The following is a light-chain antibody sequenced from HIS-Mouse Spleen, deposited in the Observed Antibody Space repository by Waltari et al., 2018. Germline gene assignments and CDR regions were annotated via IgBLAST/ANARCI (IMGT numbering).Light chain of an antibody. CDR1: QSVSSY. V-gene: IGKV3-11*01. Sequence: EIVLTQSPATLSLSPGERATLSCRASQSVSSYLAWYQQKPGQAPSLLIYDASNRATSMPARFSGSGSGTDFTLTISSLEPEDFAVYYCQQRSNWPRITFGGGTKVEIK. J-gene: IGKJ4*01. CDR3: QQRSNWPRIT. CDR2: DAS.